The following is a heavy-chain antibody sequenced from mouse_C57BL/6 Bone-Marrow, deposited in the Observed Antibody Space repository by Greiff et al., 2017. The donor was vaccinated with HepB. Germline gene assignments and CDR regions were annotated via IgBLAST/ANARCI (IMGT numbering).Heavy chain of an antibody. CDR3: ARECLLLRYAMYY. Sequence: VKLVESGPELVKPGASVKLSCKASGYTFTSYDINWVKQRPGQGLEWIGWIYPRDGSTKYNEKFKGKATLTVDTSSSTAYMELHSLTSEDSAVYFCARECLLLRYAMYYWGQGTSVTVSS. CDR1: GYTFTSYD. CDR2: IYPRDGST. D-gene: IGHD1-1*01. V-gene: IGHV1-85*01. J-gene: IGHJ4*01.